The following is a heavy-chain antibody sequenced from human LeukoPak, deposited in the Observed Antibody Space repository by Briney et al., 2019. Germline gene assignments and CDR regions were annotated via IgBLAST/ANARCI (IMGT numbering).Heavy chain of an antibody. Sequence: SQTLSLTCTVSGGSINIATYSWTWIRQPAGKGLEWIGRIYTSGRTNYNPSLMSRVAVSTDTSKNQFSLELTSVTAADTAVYYCTRGWSAGGAFDIWGQGTVVTVSS. CDR3: TRGWSAGGAFDI. V-gene: IGHV4-61*02. CDR1: GGSINIATYS. J-gene: IGHJ3*02. D-gene: IGHD2-15*01. CDR2: IYTSGRT.